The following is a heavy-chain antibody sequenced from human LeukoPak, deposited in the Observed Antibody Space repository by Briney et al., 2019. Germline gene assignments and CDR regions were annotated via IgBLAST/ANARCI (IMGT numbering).Heavy chain of an antibody. CDR2: IRYDGSNK. CDR3: AKDLRTTVTN. CDR1: GFTFSSYG. V-gene: IGHV3-30*02. D-gene: IGHD4-17*01. Sequence: PGGSLRLSCAASGFTFSSYGMHWVRQAPGKGLEWVAFIRYDGSNKYYADSVEGRFTISRDNSKNTLYLQMNSLRAEDTAVYYCAKDLRTTVTNWGQGTLVTVSS. J-gene: IGHJ4*02.